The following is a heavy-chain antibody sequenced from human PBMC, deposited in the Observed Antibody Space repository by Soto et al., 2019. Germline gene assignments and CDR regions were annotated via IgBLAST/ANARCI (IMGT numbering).Heavy chain of an antibody. V-gene: IGHV4-59*11. Sequence: LSLTCTVSGGSINSHYWSWIRQPPGKGLEWIGFIYYSGSTKYNPSLESRVTISVDTSKNQFSLKLSSVTTADTAVYYCARESAGSGKNNWFDPWGQGTLVTVSS. CDR2: IYYSGST. CDR1: GGSINSHY. CDR3: ARESAGSGKNNWFDP. J-gene: IGHJ5*02. D-gene: IGHD3-10*01.